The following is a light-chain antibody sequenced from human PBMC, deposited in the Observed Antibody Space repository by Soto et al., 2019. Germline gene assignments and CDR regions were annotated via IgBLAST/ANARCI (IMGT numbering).Light chain of an antibody. J-gene: IGKJ2*01. V-gene: IGKV1-5*03. Sequence: DIQMTQSPSILSASVGDGVTIACRASQSVTLWLTWYQQKPGKAPKLLLYKASTLESGVPSRFSGNGSATDFTVTISSLQLADLGTYDCPQYNSYPYTFGQGTKLESK. CDR3: PQYNSYPYT. CDR1: QSVTLW. CDR2: KAS.